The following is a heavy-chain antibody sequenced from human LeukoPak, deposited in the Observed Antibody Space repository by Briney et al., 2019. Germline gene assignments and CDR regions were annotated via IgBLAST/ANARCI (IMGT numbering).Heavy chain of an antibody. CDR2: IYYSGST. D-gene: IGHD2-21*02. Sequence: SETLSLTCTVSGGSISSSSYYWGWIRQPPGKGLEWIGSIYYSGSTYYNPSLKSRVTISVDKSKNQFSLKLSSVTAADTAVYYCARGLAYCGGDCYSDYWGQGTLVTVSS. V-gene: IGHV4-39*07. J-gene: IGHJ4*02. CDR3: ARGLAYCGGDCYSDY. CDR1: GGSISSSSYY.